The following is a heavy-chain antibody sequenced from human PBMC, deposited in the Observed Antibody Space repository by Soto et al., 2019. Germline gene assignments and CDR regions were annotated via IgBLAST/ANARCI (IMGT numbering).Heavy chain of an antibody. Sequence: GESLKISCKGSGYSFTSYWIGWVRQMPGKGLEWMGIIYPGDSDTRYSPSFQGQVTISADKSISTAYLQWSSLKASDTAMYYCARRKEPLYYYGSGSFSFDPWGQGTLVTVSS. J-gene: IGHJ5*02. CDR3: ARRKEPLYYYGSGSFSFDP. V-gene: IGHV5-51*01. D-gene: IGHD3-10*01. CDR1: GYSFTSYW. CDR2: IYPGDSDT.